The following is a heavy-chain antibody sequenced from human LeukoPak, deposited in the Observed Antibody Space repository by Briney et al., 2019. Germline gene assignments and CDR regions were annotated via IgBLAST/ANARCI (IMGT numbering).Heavy chain of an antibody. D-gene: IGHD3-3*01. CDR2: IRYDGSNK. CDR1: GFTFSSYG. J-gene: IGHJ4*02. Sequence: GGSLRLSCAASGFTFSSYGMHWVRQAPGKGLEWVAFIRYDGSNKYYADSVKGRFTISRDNSKNTLYLQMNSLRAEDTAVYYCAKDRRPYDFWSGPFDYWGQGTLLTVSS. CDR3: AKDRRPYDFWSGPFDY. V-gene: IGHV3-30*02.